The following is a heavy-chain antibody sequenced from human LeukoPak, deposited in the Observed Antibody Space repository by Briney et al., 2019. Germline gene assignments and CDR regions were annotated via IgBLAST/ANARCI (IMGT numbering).Heavy chain of an antibody. Sequence: SEPLSLPCTVSGGSISSYYWSWIRQPPGKGLEWIGYIYYSGSTNCNPSLKSRVTISVDTSKNQFSLKLSSVTAADTAVYYCARGRWRIDYWGQGTLVTVSS. CDR1: GGSISSYY. CDR3: ARGRWRIDY. V-gene: IGHV4-59*01. D-gene: IGHD4-23*01. CDR2: IYYSGST. J-gene: IGHJ4*02.